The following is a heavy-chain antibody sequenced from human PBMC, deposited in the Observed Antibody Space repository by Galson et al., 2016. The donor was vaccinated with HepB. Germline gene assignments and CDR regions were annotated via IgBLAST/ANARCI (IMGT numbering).Heavy chain of an antibody. CDR2: IYPADSDT. D-gene: IGHD4/OR15-4a*01. J-gene: IGHJ6*02. Sequence: QSGAEVKKPGESLKISCQGSGYTFRSHWIAWVRQMSGQGLELMGIIYPADSDTRYSPSFQGQVTISADKSTRTTSLQWSSLKASDTAMYYCARVPDYIYGLDVWGQGTAVTVSS. CDR1: GYTFRSHW. V-gene: IGHV5-51*01. CDR3: ARVPDYIYGLDV.